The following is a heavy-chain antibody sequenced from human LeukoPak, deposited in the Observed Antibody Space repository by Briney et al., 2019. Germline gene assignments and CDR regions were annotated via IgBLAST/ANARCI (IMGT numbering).Heavy chain of an antibody. CDR3: ARDSRGHSYGRLAYYYYGMDV. V-gene: IGHV3-64*01. CDR1: GFTFSSYA. CDR2: ISSNGGST. J-gene: IGHJ6*02. D-gene: IGHD5-18*01. Sequence: GGSLRLSCAASGFTFSSYAMHWVRQAPGKGLEYVSAISSNGGSTYYANSVKGRFTISRDNSKNTLYLQMGSLRAEDMAVYYCARDSRGHSYGRLAYYYYGMDVWGQGTTVTVSS.